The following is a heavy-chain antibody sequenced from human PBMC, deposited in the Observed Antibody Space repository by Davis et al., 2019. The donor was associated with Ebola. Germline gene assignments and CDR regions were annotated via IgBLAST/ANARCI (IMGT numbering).Heavy chain of an antibody. CDR3: AREGRGCSGGSCSLRAYYYYGMDV. CDR2: INPNSGGT. V-gene: IGHV1-2*04. D-gene: IGHD2-15*01. CDR1: GYTFTGYY. Sequence: AASVKVSCKASGYTFTGYYMHWVRQAPGQGLEWMGWINPNSGGTNYAQKFQGWVTMTRDTSISTAYMELSRLRSDDTAVYYCAREGRGCSGGSCSLRAYYYYGMDVWGQGTTVTVSS. J-gene: IGHJ6*02.